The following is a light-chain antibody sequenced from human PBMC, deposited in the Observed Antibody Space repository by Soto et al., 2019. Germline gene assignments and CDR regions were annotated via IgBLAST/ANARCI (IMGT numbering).Light chain of an antibody. CDR2: GAS. V-gene: IGKV3-20*01. J-gene: IGKJ4*01. CDR3: QQYGSVPLT. CDR1: QSVSTNY. Sequence: EIVLTQSPGTLSLSPGERATLSCRASQSVSTNYLAWYQQKPGQAPRLLIYGASSWATGLPDRFSGSGSGADFTLTISRLEPGDFAVYFCQQYGSVPLTFGGGTKVEIK.